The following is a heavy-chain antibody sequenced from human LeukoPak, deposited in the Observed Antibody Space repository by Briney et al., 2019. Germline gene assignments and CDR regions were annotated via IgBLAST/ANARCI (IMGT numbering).Heavy chain of an antibody. CDR1: GFIFKNYP. D-gene: IGHD5-18*01. CDR2: IGYDGRNK. V-gene: IGHV3-30*04. Sequence: GGSLRLSCAASGFIFKNYPIHWVRQAPGKGLEWVTFIGYDGRNKYYADSVKGRFTISRDNSKNTLYLQMNSLRAEDTAVYYCARDPDTDKDYWGQGTLVTVSS. CDR3: ARDPDTDKDY. J-gene: IGHJ4*02.